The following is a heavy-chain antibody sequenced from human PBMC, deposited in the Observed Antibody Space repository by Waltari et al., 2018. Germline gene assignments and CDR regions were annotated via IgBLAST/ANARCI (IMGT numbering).Heavy chain of an antibody. CDR2: IYTSGST. CDR1: GGSISSYS. CDR3: AREDSSGYYNDY. V-gene: IGHV4-4*07. J-gene: IGHJ4*02. D-gene: IGHD3-22*01. Sequence: QVQLQESGPGLVQPSETLSLTCTVSGGSISSYSWSWIRQPAGKGLEWIGRIYTSGSTNYNPSLKSRVTISVDKSKNQFSLKLSSVTAADTAVYYCAREDSSGYYNDYWGQGTLVTVSS.